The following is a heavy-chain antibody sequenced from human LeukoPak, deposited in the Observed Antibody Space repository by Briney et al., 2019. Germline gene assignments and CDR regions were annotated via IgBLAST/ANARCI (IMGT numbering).Heavy chain of an antibody. CDR3: ARRWNYGRNYYIDV. V-gene: IGHV4-34*01. D-gene: IGHD1-7*01. J-gene: IGHJ6*03. CDR2: INDSGRA. CDR1: GGSFSNYY. Sequence: PSETLSLTCAVYGGSFSNYYWSWIRQPPRKRLEWLGEINDSGRANYNPSLMSRVTVSVDTSKNQFSLRLTSVTATDTAVYYCARRWNYGRNYYIDVWGKGATVSVSS.